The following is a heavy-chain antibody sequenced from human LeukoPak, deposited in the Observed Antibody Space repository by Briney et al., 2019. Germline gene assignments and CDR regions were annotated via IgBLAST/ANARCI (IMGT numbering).Heavy chain of an antibody. CDR3: ARGELLSDAFDI. V-gene: IGHV1-2*02. D-gene: IGHD1-26*01. CDR1: GYTFTCYY. CDR2: INPNSGGT. Sequence: ASVKVSCKASGYTFTCYYMHWVRQAPGQGLEWMGWINPNSGGTNYAQKFQGRVTMTRDTSISTAYMELSRLRSDDTAVYYCARGELLSDAFDIWGQGTMVTVSS. J-gene: IGHJ3*02.